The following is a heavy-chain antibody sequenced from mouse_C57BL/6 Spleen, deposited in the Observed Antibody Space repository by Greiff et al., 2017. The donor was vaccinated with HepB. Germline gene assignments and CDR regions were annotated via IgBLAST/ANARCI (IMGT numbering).Heavy chain of an antibody. J-gene: IGHJ3*01. CDR2: IDPSDSYT. V-gene: IGHV1-50*01. Sequence: QVQLKQPGAELVKPGASVKLSCKASGYTFTSYWMQWVKQRPGQGLEWIGEIDPSDSYTNYNQKFKGKATLTVDTSSSTAYMQLSSLTSEDSAVYYCANYGSSSAWFAYWGQGTLVTVSA. D-gene: IGHD1-1*01. CDR3: ANYGSSSAWFAY. CDR1: GYTFTSYW.